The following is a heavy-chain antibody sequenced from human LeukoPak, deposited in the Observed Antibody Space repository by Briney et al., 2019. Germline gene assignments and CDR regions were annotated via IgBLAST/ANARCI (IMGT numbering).Heavy chain of an antibody. CDR3: ARLGSSHYFDY. Sequence: ASVKVSCKASGYTFTGYYIHWVRQAPGQGPEWMGWINPDSGGTDSAQKFQGRVTMTWDTSISTASMELTRLISDDTAVYFCARLGSSHYFDYWGQGTLVTVSS. J-gene: IGHJ4*02. CDR1: GYTFTGYY. V-gene: IGHV1-2*02. D-gene: IGHD6-13*01. CDR2: INPDSGGT.